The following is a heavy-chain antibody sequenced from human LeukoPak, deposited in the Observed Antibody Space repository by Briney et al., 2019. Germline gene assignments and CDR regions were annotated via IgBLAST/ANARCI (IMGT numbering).Heavy chain of an antibody. CDR1: GGSISSGGYY. D-gene: IGHD3-3*01. Sequence: TLSLTCTVSGGSISSGGYYWSWIRQHPGKGLEWIGYIYYSGSTYYNPSLKSRVTISVNTSKNQFSLKLSSVTAADPAVYYCARSPGGTIYLDYWGQGTLVTVSS. CDR2: IYYSGST. J-gene: IGHJ4*02. V-gene: IGHV4-31*03. CDR3: ARSPGGTIYLDY.